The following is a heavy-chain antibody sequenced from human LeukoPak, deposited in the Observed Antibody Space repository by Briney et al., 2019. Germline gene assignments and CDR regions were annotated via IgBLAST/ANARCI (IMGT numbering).Heavy chain of an antibody. J-gene: IGHJ4*02. Sequence: SETLSLTCTVSGGSISSYYWSWIRQPAVKGLEWIGRIYTSGSTNYNPSLKSRVTMSVDTSKNQFSLKLSSVTAADTAVYYCARESVAYYYDSSGHYYFDYWGQGTLVTVSS. CDR2: IYTSGST. CDR3: ARESVAYYYDSSGHYYFDY. CDR1: GGSISSYY. D-gene: IGHD3-22*01. V-gene: IGHV4-4*07.